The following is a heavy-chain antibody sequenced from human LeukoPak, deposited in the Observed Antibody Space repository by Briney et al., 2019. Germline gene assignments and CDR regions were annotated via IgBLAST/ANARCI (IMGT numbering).Heavy chain of an antibody. CDR2: IYIGGFT. V-gene: IGHV3-53*01. J-gene: IGHJ4*02. Sequence: PGGSLRLSCAASGFTFSSYAMNWVRQAPGKGLDWVSVIYIGGFTYYAESVKGRFTISRDISKNTVFLQMNSLRPEDTAVYYCARDLYSGSYQFDYWGQGTLVTVSS. D-gene: IGHD1-26*01. CDR1: GFTFSSYA. CDR3: ARDLYSGSYQFDY.